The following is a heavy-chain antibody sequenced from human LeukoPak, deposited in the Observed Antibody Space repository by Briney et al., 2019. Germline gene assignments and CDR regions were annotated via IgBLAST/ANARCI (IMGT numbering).Heavy chain of an antibody. CDR2: IYHSGST. D-gene: IGHD2-21*02. V-gene: IGHV4-30-2*01. CDR1: GGSVSSGSYY. J-gene: IGHJ4*02. Sequence: PSETLSLTCTVSGGSVSSGSYYWSWIRQPPGKGLEWIGYIYHSGSTYYNPSLKSRVTISVDRSKNQFSLKLSSVTAADTAVYYCARVYCGGDCYSRGLYYFDYWGQGTLVTVSS. CDR3: ARVYCGGDCYSRGLYYFDY.